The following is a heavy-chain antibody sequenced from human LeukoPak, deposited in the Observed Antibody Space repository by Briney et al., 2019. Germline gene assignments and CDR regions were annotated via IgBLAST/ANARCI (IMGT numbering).Heavy chain of an antibody. D-gene: IGHD4-11*01. J-gene: IGHJ4*02. Sequence: SETLSLTCTVSGVSISGYHWGWIRQPPGKRLEWIGNIYNSVSSDYNPSLNRRVTISIDPYKTQFSLGLTYVTAADTAVYFCARRDKDSRNFDYWGQGTLVTVSS. CDR2: IYNSVSS. CDR3: ARRDKDSRNFDY. V-gene: IGHV4-59*08. CDR1: GVSISGYH.